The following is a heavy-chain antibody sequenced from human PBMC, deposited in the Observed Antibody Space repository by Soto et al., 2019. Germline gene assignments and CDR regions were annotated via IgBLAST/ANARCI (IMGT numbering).Heavy chain of an antibody. CDR3: ARGVGATHFDY. CDR1: GGSVNTGGNY. D-gene: IGHD1-26*01. CDR2: IYYSGST. V-gene: IGHV4-61*08. J-gene: IGHJ4*02. Sequence: QVRLQESGPGLVRPSETLSLSCTVSGGSVNTGGNYWSWIRQPPGKGLEWIAYIYYSGSTKYNPSLMSRVTISVDTSKNQFSLKLSSVTAADTAVYYCARGVGATHFDYWGQGTLVTVSS.